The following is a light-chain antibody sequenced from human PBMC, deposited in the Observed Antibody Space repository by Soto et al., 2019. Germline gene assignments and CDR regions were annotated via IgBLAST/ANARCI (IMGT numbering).Light chain of an antibody. CDR1: SSDVGNYNY. Sequence: QSVLTQSASVSGAPGQSITISCTGTSSDVGNYNYVSWYQQHPGEVPKLIIFNVNNRPSGVSNRFSGSKSGNTASLIISGLQAEDEADYYCSSFTSSTTYVFGTGTKVTVL. CDR2: NVN. CDR3: SSFTSSTTYV. J-gene: IGLJ1*01. V-gene: IGLV2-14*01.